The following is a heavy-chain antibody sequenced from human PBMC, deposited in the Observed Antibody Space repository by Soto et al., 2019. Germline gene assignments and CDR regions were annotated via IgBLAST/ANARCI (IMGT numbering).Heavy chain of an antibody. J-gene: IGHJ4*02. CDR3: ASCITMIVVAN. CDR2: IYYSGST. Sequence: SETLSLTCTVSGGSISSGDYYWSWIRQPPGEGLEWIGYIYYSGSTYYNPSLKSRVTISVDTSKNQFSLKLSSVTAADTAVYYCASCITMIVVANWGQGTLVTVSS. CDR1: GGSISSGDYY. V-gene: IGHV4-30-4*01. D-gene: IGHD3-22*01.